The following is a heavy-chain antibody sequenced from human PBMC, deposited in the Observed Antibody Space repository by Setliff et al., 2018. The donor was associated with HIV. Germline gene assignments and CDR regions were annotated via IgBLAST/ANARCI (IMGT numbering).Heavy chain of an antibody. CDR3: ARDFLGDPDWSLDY. Sequence: ASVKVSCKASAFTFKIYAIHWVRQAPGQGLEWMGYIDANTGIPTYAQALSGRFVFSLDTSVTTAYLQISSLTAEDTAVYYCARDFLGDPDWSLDYWGQGTLVTVS. CDR1: AFTFKIYA. V-gene: IGHV7-4-1*02. CDR2: IDANTGIP. J-gene: IGHJ4*02. D-gene: IGHD3-9*01.